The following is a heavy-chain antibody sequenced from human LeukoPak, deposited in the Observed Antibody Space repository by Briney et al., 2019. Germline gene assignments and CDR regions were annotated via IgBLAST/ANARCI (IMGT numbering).Heavy chain of an antibody. CDR2: IKQDGSEK. CDR1: GFTFSSHW. CDR3: ANKNWNYGGGLGY. J-gene: IGHJ4*02. Sequence: PGGSLRLSCAASGFTFSSHWMSWVRQAPGKGLEWVANIKQDGSEKYYVDSVKGRFTISRDNAKNSLYLQMNSLRAEDTAVYYCANKNWNYGGGLGYWGQGTLVTVSS. D-gene: IGHD1-7*01. V-gene: IGHV3-7*03.